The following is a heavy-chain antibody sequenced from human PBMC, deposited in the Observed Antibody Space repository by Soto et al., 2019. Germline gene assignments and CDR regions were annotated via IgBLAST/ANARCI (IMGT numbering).Heavy chain of an antibody. V-gene: IGHV4-34*01. CDR1: GGSFSGYY. CDR2: INHSGST. D-gene: IGHD4-4*01. Sequence: QVQLQRWGAGLLKPSETLSLTCAVYGGSFSGYYWSWVRQPPGKGLEWIGEINHSGSTNYNPSLKSRGTISVDTSKNQFSLKVTSVTAADTAVYYCARGVADSNYVSYYGMDVWGQGTKVTVSS. CDR3: ARGVADSNYVSYYGMDV. J-gene: IGHJ6*02.